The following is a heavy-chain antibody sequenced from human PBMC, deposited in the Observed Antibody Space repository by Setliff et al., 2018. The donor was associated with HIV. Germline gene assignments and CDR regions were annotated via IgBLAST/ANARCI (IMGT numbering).Heavy chain of an antibody. CDR3: ARGRRSSGWYVYH. Sequence: SETLSLTCTVSGGSISSSSYYWGWIRQPPGKGLEWIGSIFNDGRTYYNPSLKSRVTIPMDTSTNQFSLKLSSVTAADTAVYYCARGRRSSGWYVYHWGQGTLVTVSS. J-gene: IGHJ4*02. CDR1: GGSISSSSYY. CDR2: IFNDGRT. D-gene: IGHD6-19*01. V-gene: IGHV4-39*01.